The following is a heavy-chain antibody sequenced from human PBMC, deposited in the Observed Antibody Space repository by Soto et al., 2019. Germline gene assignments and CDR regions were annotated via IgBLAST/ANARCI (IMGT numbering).Heavy chain of an antibody. V-gene: IGHV5-10-1*01. CDR1: GYSFTSYW. CDR3: ASGDVHNSLDY. CDR2: IDPSDSYT. J-gene: IGHJ4*02. Sequence: PGESLKISCKGSGYSFTSYWISWVRQMPGKGLEWMGRIDPSDSYTNYSPSFQGHVTISADKSISTAYLQWSSLKASDTSMYYGASGDVHNSLDYWGQGTLVTVSS. D-gene: IGHD3-10*01.